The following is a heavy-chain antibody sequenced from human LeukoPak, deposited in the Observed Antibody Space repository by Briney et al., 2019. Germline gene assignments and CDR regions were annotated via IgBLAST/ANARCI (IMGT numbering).Heavy chain of an antibody. CDR3: VPLPIAVAGTHLLAY. CDR1: GFTFSTYA. D-gene: IGHD6-19*01. Sequence: PGGSLRLSCSASGFTFSTYAMHWVRQAPGKGLEYVSAISSYGGSTYYADSAKGRFTISRDNSKNTLYLQMSSLRAEDTPVHYCVPLPIAVAGTHLLAYWGQGTLVTVYS. J-gene: IGHJ4*02. CDR2: ISSYGGST. V-gene: IGHV3-64D*09.